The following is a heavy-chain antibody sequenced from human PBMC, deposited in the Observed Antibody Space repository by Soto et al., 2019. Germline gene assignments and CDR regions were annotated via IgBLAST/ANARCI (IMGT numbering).Heavy chain of an antibody. D-gene: IGHD4-17*01. CDR2: IYSGGST. CDR3: ARDLSGDYGPYWGY. J-gene: IGHJ4*02. CDR1: GFIISNNY. V-gene: IGHV3-53*01. Sequence: SLRLSCAASGFIISNNYMTWVRQAPGKGLEWVSVIYSGGSTYYADPVKGRFSISRDNSKNMVYLQMNSLTVEDTAIYYCARDLSGDYGPYWGYWGQGTLVTVSS.